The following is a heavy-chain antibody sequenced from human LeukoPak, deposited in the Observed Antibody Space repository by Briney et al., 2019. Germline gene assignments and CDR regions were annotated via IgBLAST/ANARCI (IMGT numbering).Heavy chain of an antibody. CDR1: GGTFSSYA. CDR2: IIPILGTA. V-gene: IGHV1-69*10. J-gene: IGHJ4*02. CDR3: ARELPDYYDILTGYSAFDY. Sequence: SVKVSCKASGGTFSSYAISWVRQTPGQGLEWMGGIIPILGTANYAQKFQGRVTITADKSTSTAYMELSSLRSEDTAVYYCARELPDYYDILTGYSAFDYWGQGTLVTVSS. D-gene: IGHD3-9*01.